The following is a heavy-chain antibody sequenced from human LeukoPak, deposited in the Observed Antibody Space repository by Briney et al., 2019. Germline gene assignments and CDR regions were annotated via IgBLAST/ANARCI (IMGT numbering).Heavy chain of an antibody. CDR1: GGSISSGGYY. CDR3: ARVYDSSGYTNRPVFDY. Sequence: SETLSLTCTVSGGSISSGGYYRSWIRQHPGKGLEWIGYIYYSGSTYYNPSLKSRVTISVDTSKNQFSLKLSSVTAADTAVYYCARVYDSSGYTNRPVFDYWGQGTLVTVSS. CDR2: IYYSGST. J-gene: IGHJ4*02. V-gene: IGHV4-31*03. D-gene: IGHD3-22*01.